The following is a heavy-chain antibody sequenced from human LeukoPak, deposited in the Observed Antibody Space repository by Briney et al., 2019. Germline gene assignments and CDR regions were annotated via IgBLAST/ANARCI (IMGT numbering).Heavy chain of an antibody. CDR2: IYYNGNT. CDR3: ARGRSNYYGMDV. V-gene: IGHV4-61*05. Sequence: SETLSLTCTVSGGSISSSSYYWGWIRQPPGMGLEWIGYIYYNGNTNYSPSLKSRVTMSVDTSKNLFSLKVSSVTAADTAVYYCARGRSNYYGMDVWGQGTTVTASS. D-gene: IGHD1-26*01. CDR1: GGSISSSSYY. J-gene: IGHJ6*02.